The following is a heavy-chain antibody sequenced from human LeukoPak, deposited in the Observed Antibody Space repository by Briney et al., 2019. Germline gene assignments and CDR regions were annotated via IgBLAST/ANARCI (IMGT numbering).Heavy chain of an antibody. Sequence: AGSLTLSCAASGFIFSSYWMHWVRQAPGKGLVLVSRINSDGRSTSYADSVKGRFTISRDNAKNTLFLQMNSLRAEDTALYYCARGLVGALLHALDFWGQGTLVTVSS. CDR1: GFIFSSYW. V-gene: IGHV3-74*01. J-gene: IGHJ3*01. CDR2: INSDGRST. CDR3: ARGLVGALLHALDF. D-gene: IGHD1-26*01.